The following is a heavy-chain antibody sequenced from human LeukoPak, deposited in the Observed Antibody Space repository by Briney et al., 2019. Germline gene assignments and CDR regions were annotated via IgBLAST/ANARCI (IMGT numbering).Heavy chain of an antibody. CDR2: TYYRSKWYN. D-gene: IGHD3-22*01. V-gene: IGHV6-1*01. Sequence: ASQTLSLTCAISGDSVSSNSAAWNWIRQSSSRGLEWLGRTYYRSKWYNDYAVSVKSRITINPDTSKNQFSLQLNSVTPEDTAVYYCARDYYDTWGPTTWFDPWGQGTLVTVSS. CDR3: ARDYYDTWGPTTWFDP. J-gene: IGHJ5*02. CDR1: GDSVSSNSAA.